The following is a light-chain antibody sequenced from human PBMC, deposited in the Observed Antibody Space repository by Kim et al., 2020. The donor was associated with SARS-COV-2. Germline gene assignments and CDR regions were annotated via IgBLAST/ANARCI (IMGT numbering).Light chain of an antibody. CDR3: HQYDDRHS. J-gene: IGKJ2*03. Sequence: EIVMTQFPATLSVSPVERATLSCRASQSLNDNLAWYQQKPGQAPRLLIFDVSTRAIGIPARFSGRGSGTDFTLTISSLQSEDFAVYYCHQYDDRHSFGQGTKLEI. CDR2: DVS. CDR1: QSLNDN. V-gene: IGKV3-15*01.